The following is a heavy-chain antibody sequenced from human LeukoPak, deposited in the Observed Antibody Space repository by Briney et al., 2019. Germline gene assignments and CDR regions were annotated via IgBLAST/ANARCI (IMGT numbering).Heavy chain of an antibody. J-gene: IGHJ4*02. CDR2: IYSGGST. CDR1: GFTVSSNY. CDR3: ASTLQWLAFDY. Sequence: GGSLRLSCAASGFTVSSNYMSWVRQAPGKGLEWVSVIYSGGSTYYADSVKGRFTISRDNSKNTLYLQMNSLRAEDTAVYYCASTLQWLAFDYWGQGTLVTVSS. D-gene: IGHD6-19*01. V-gene: IGHV3-53*01.